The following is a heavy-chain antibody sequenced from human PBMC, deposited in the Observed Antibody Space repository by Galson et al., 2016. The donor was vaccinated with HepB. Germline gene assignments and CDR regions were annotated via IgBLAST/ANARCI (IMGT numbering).Heavy chain of an antibody. J-gene: IGHJ3*02. V-gene: IGHV4-34*01. CDR1: GGSFSTYS. D-gene: IGHD5-24*01. Sequence: SETLSLTCAVHGGSFSTYSWSWIRQPPGKGLEWIGEINESGSTNNNPSPKSRVTMSVDTSKKQFSLNLSSVTAADTAVYYCANHKFQRAFDIWGQGTMVIVSS. CDR3: ANHKFQRAFDI. CDR2: INESGST.